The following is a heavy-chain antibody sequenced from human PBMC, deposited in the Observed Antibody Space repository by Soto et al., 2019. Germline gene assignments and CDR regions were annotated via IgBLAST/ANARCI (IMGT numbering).Heavy chain of an antibody. J-gene: IGHJ6*01. D-gene: IGHD2-8*01. CDR3: AKGLMADVRAIYYYYGMDV. Sequence: QVQLVESGGGVVQPGRSLRLSCAASGFTFSSYGMHWVRQAPGKGLEWVAVISYDGSNKYYADSVKGRFTISRDNSKNTLYLQMNSLRAEDTAVYYCAKGLMADVRAIYYYYGMDVW. CDR1: GFTFSSYG. CDR2: ISYDGSNK. V-gene: IGHV3-30*18.